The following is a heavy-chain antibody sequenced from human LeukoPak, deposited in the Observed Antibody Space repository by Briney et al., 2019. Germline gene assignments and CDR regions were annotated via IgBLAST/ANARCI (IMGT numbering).Heavy chain of an antibody. Sequence: SETLSLTCAVSGGSISSSNWWSWVRRPPGKGLEWIGEIYHSGSTNYNPSLKSRVTISVDKSKNQFSLKLSSVTAADTAVYYCARGVRGVIISLFWFDPWGQGTLVTVSS. CDR2: IYHSGST. J-gene: IGHJ5*02. CDR3: ARGVRGVIISLFWFDP. D-gene: IGHD3-10*01. V-gene: IGHV4-4*02. CDR1: GGSISSSNW.